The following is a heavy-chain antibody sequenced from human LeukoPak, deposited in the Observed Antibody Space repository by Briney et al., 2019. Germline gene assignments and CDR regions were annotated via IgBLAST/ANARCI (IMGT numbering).Heavy chain of an antibody. CDR3: ARDGGYSGYDYYFDY. CDR2: ISGTTDTI. J-gene: IGHJ4*02. V-gene: IGHV3-48*04. CDR1: GFTFSSFT. D-gene: IGHD5-12*01. Sequence: GGSLRLSCAATGFTFSSFTMNWVRQAPGKGLEWVSSISGTTDTIYYADSVKGRFTISRDNAKNSLYLQMNSLRAEDTAVYYCARDGGYSGYDYYFDYWGQGTLVTVSS.